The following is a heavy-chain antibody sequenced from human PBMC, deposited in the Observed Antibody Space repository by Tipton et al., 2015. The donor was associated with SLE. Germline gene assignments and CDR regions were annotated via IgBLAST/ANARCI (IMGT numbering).Heavy chain of an antibody. V-gene: IGHV4-4*02. CDR2: IYHSGST. CDR3: ARDWAIYDGTGYYRYFDY. J-gene: IGHJ4*02. D-gene: IGHD3-22*01. CDR1: GGSISRNNW. Sequence: TLSLTCAVFGGSISRNNWWSWVRQPPGKGLEWIGEIYHSGSTYYNPSLKSRVTISVDTSKNQFSLNLSSVTAADTAVYYCARDWAIYDGTGYYRYFDYWGQGTLVTVSS.